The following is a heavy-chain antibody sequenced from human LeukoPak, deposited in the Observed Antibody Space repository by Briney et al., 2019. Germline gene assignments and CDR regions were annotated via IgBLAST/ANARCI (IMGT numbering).Heavy chain of an antibody. Sequence: GASVKVSCKASDYTLTSYGISWVRQAPGQGLEWMGWISAYNGNTNYAQKLQGRVTMTTDTSTSTAYMELRSLRSDDTAVYYCARSSSVTIPGYYFDYWGQGTLVTVSS. CDR3: ARSSSVTIPGYYFDY. V-gene: IGHV1-18*01. J-gene: IGHJ4*02. CDR2: ISAYNGNT. D-gene: IGHD2-21*01. CDR1: DYTLTSYG.